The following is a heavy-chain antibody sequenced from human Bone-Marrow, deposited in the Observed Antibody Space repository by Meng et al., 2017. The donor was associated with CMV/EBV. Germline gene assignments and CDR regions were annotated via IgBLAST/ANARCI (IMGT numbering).Heavy chain of an antibody. D-gene: IGHD3-22*01. CDR2: IWYDGSNK. J-gene: IGHJ6*02. Sequence: GGSLRLSCAASGFTFSSYGMHWVRQAPGKGLEWVAVIWYDGSNKYYADSVKGRFTISRDNSKNTLYLQMNSLRAEDTAVYYCAKDLLPLIRSPYGMDVWGQGTTVIVSS. CDR3: AKDLLPLIRSPYGMDV. CDR1: GFTFSSYG. V-gene: IGHV3-33*06.